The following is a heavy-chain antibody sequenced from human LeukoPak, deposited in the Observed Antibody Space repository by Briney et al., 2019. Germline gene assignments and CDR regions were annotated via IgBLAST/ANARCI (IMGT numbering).Heavy chain of an antibody. Sequence: SETLSLTCTVSGGSISSYYWSWIRQPPGKGLEWIGYIYYSGSTNYNPSLKSRVTISVDTSKNQFSLKLRSVTAADTAVYYCARGYYGGNSDFDYWGQGTLVTVSS. J-gene: IGHJ4*02. D-gene: IGHD4-23*01. CDR3: ARGYYGGNSDFDY. V-gene: IGHV4-59*01. CDR1: GGSISSYY. CDR2: IYYSGST.